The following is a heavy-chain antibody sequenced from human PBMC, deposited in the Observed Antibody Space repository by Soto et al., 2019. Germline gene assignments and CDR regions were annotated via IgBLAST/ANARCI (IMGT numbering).Heavy chain of an antibody. Sequence: SETLSLTCTVSGGSVSSGSYYWSWIRQPPGKGLEWIGYIYYSGSTNYSPSLRSRVTISADTSKRQFSLNLSSVTAADTALYYCAKGGTSSQWFDPWGQGTMVTVSS. J-gene: IGHJ5*02. CDR1: GGSVSSGSYY. CDR2: IYYSGST. CDR3: AKGGTSSQWFDP. V-gene: IGHV4-61*01. D-gene: IGHD2-2*01.